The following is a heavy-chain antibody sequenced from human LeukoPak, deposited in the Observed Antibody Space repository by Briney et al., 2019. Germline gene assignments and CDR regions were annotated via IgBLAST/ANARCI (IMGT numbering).Heavy chain of an antibody. V-gene: IGHV4-39*07. J-gene: IGHJ4*02. CDR3: AREGIAAPLYYFDY. Sequence: PSETLSLTCTVSGGSISSSSYYWGWIRQPPGKGLEWIGSIYYSGSTYYNPSLKSRVTISVDTSKNQFSLKLSSVTAADTAVYYCAREGIAAPLYYFDYWGQGTLVTVSS. D-gene: IGHD6-6*01. CDR1: GGSISSSSYY. CDR2: IYYSGST.